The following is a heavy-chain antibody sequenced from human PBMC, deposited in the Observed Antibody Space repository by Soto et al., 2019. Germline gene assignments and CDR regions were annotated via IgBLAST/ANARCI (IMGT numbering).Heavy chain of an antibody. CDR3: ASTPYSSSHAFDI. D-gene: IGHD6-13*01. J-gene: IGHJ3*02. CDR2: ISSSSSYI. V-gene: IGHV3-21*01. Sequence: RGSLRLSCAASGFTFSSYSMNWVRQAPGKGLEWVSSISSSSSYIYYADSVKGRFTISRDNAKNSLYLQMNSLRAEDTAVYYCASTPYSSSHAFDIWGQGTMVTVSS. CDR1: GFTFSSYS.